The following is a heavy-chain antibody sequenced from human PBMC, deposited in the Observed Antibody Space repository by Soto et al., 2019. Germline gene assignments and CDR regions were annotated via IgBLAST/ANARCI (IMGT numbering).Heavy chain of an antibody. D-gene: IGHD3-9*01. J-gene: IGHJ4*02. Sequence: PSETLSLTCAVSGGSISSSNWWSWVRQPPGKGLEWIGEIYHSGSTNYNPSLKSRVTISVDKSKNQFSLKLSSVTAADTAVYYCARRGYDILTGYYNDYWGQGTLVTVSS. CDR3: ARRGYDILTGYYNDY. CDR1: GGSISSSNW. CDR2: IYHSGST. V-gene: IGHV4-4*02.